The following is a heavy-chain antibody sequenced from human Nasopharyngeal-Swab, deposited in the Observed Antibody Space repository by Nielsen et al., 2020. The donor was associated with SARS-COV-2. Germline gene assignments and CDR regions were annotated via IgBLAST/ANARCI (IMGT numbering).Heavy chain of an antibody. V-gene: IGHV3-21*01. Sequence: GESLKISCAASGFTFSSYSMNWVRQAPGKGLEWVSSISSSSSYIYYADSVKGRFTISRDNAKNSLYLQMNSLRAEDTAVYYCARDRKRVQLWLSVFDYWGQGTLVTVSS. D-gene: IGHD5-18*01. J-gene: IGHJ4*02. CDR3: ARDRKRVQLWLSVFDY. CDR1: GFTFSSYS. CDR2: ISSSSSYI.